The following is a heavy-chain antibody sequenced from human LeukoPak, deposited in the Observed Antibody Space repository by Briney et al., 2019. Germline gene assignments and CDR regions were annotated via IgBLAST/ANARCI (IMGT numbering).Heavy chain of an antibody. J-gene: IGHJ4*02. CDR1: GFTFSSYS. D-gene: IGHD3-22*01. Sequence: GGSLRLSCGASGFTFSSYSMNWVRLAPGKGLEWVSSISSSSSYIYYADSVKGRFTISRDNAKNSLYLQMNSLRAEDTAVYYCAREDYYDSSGYSHRFDYWGQGTLVTVSS. CDR2: ISSSSSYI. V-gene: IGHV3-21*01. CDR3: AREDYYDSSGYSHRFDY.